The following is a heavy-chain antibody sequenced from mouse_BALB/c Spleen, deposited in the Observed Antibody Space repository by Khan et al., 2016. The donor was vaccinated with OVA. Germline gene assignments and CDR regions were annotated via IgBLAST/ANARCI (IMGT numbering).Heavy chain of an antibody. Sequence: QVQLKQSGPGLVAPSQSLSITCTVYGYSLTRYGVHWVRQPPGKGLEWLGLIWAGGSTNYNWALMSRLSISIDNSKGLVFLLMDSLQSVDTALYYCARSKYLARYWGQGTTLTVSS. D-gene: IGHD3-3*01. CDR1: GYSLTRYG. J-gene: IGHJ2*01. CDR3: ARSKYLARY. CDR2: IWAGGST. V-gene: IGHV2-9*02.